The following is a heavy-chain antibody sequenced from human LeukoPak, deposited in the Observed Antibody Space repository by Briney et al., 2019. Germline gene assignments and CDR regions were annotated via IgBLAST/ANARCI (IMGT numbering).Heavy chain of an antibody. J-gene: IGHJ4*02. CDR2: ISGSGGST. Sequence: GGSLRLSCAASGFTFSSYAMSWVRQAPGKGLEWVSAISGSGGSTYYADSVKGRFTISRDNSKNTLYLQMNSLRAEDTAVYYCARPRAVAGLGAFDYWGQGTLVTVSS. V-gene: IGHV3-23*01. CDR3: ARPRAVAGLGAFDY. CDR1: GFTFSSYA. D-gene: IGHD6-19*01.